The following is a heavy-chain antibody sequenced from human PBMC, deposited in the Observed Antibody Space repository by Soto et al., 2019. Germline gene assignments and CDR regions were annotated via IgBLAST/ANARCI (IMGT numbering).Heavy chain of an antibody. CDR3: ARHRNDYRQCFDY. CDR1: WGYSSGHD. V-gene: IGHV4-59*08. Sequence: SQTHPHPCTVSWGYSSGHDWSCFLQPPRKGLASIASIYYSGSTTYNHSLKSPVTISVDTSKPQFSLKLSSVTAADSAVYFCARHRNDYRQCFDYWGQGSLLTLS. J-gene: IGHJ4*02. D-gene: IGHD5-12*01. CDR2: IYYSGST.